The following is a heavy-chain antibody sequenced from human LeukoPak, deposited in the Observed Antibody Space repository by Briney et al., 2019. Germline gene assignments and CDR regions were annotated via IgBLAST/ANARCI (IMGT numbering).Heavy chain of an antibody. J-gene: IGHJ6*02. Sequence: ASVKVSRKASGYTLTNYGISGVRQAPGEGLEGMGWICAYNGNTNYAQKLQGRVTMTTDTSTSTAYMELRSLRSDATAVYYCAGDGGFLRYLEPYYCMDVWGQGTTVTVSS. CDR2: ICAYNGNT. V-gene: IGHV1-18*01. CDR3: AGDGGFLRYLEPYYCMDV. CDR1: GYTLTNYG. D-gene: IGHD3-3*01.